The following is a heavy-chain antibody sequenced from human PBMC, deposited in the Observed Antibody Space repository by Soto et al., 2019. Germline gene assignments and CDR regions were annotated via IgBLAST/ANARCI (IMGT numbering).Heavy chain of an antibody. Sequence: GSLRLSWAASGFNFSSYAMNWVRQAPGKGLEWVSVISGSGDSTYYADSVKGRFTISRDNSKNTLYLQMNSLRAEDTAVYYCASRSSGWYFDYWGQGTLVTLSS. V-gene: IGHV3-23*01. CDR1: GFNFSSYA. J-gene: IGHJ4*02. CDR3: ASRSSGWYFDY. CDR2: ISGSGDST. D-gene: IGHD6-19*01.